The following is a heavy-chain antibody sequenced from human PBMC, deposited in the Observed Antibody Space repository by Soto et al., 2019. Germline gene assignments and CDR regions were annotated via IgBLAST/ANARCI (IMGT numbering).Heavy chain of an antibody. CDR1: GFTFSSYG. V-gene: IGHV3-30*18. Sequence: QVQLVESGGGVVQPGRSLRLSCAASGFTFSSYGMHWVRQAPGKGLEWVAVISYDGSNKYYADSVKGRFTISRDNSKNTLDLQMNSLRAEDTAVYYCAKGARHYYYYGMDVWGQGTTVTVSS. D-gene: IGHD6-6*01. CDR3: AKGARHYYYYGMDV. CDR2: ISYDGSNK. J-gene: IGHJ6*02.